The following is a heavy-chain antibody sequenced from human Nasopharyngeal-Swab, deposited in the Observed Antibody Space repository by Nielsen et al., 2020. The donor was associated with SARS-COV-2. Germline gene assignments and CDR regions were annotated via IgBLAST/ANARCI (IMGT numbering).Heavy chain of an antibody. CDR1: GGSINNYY. CDR2: IYFSGST. Sequence: SETLFLTCSVSGGSINNYYWSWIRQPAGKGLEWIGRIYFSGSTNYNPSLKSRVTMSVDMSKNQFSLKLSSVTAADTAVYYCAREEQSFDYWGQGTLVAVSS. V-gene: IGHV4-4*07. D-gene: IGHD1-26*01. CDR3: AREEQSFDY. J-gene: IGHJ4*02.